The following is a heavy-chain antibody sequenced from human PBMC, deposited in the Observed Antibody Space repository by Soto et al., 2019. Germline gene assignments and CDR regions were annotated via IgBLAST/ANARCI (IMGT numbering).Heavy chain of an antibody. CDR3: AKLIAVAGTFFDY. V-gene: IGHV3-23*01. CDR2: ISGSGGST. J-gene: IGHJ4*02. D-gene: IGHD6-19*01. CDR1: GFTFSSYA. Sequence: GGSLRLSCAASGFTFSSYAMSWVRQAPGKGLEWVSAISGSGGSTYYADSVKGRFTISRDNSKNTLYLQMNSLRAEDTAVCYCAKLIAVAGTFFDYWGQGTLVTVSS.